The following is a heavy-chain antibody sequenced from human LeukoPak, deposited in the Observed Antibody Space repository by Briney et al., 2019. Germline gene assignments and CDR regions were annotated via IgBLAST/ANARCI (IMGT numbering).Heavy chain of an antibody. Sequence: GGSLRLSCVASGFNFSDYYMNWIRQSPGKGLEWISYMSSRSGIIYYADSVKGRFTISRDNSKNTLYLQMNSLRAEDTAVYYCAKKNFLYYYALGYFQHWGQGTLVTVSS. J-gene: IGHJ1*01. V-gene: IGHV3-11*01. CDR2: MSSRSGII. CDR3: AKKNFLYYYALGYFQH. CDR1: GFNFSDYY. D-gene: IGHD3-10*01.